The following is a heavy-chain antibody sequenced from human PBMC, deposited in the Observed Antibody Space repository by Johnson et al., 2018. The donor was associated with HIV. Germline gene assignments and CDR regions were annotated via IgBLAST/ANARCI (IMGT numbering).Heavy chain of an antibody. Sequence: VQLVESGGGLVQPGGSLRLSCAASGFTFSSYWMSWVRQAPGKGLEWVANIKQDGSEKYYVDSVKGRFTISRDNAKNSLYLQMNSLRAEDTAVYYCARGPTYYYDRCGYWSDAFDIWGQGTMVTVSS. CDR2: IKQDGSEK. V-gene: IGHV3-7*05. CDR3: ARGPTYYYDRCGYWSDAFDI. J-gene: IGHJ3*02. D-gene: IGHD3-22*01. CDR1: GFTFSSYW.